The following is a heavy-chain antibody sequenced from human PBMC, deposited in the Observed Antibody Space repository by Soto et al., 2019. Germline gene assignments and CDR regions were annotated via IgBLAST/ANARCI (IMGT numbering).Heavy chain of an antibody. CDR3: ARPSIAVVGGDAFDI. V-gene: IGHV1-46*03. CDR2: INPSGGST. Sequence: ASVKVSCKASGYTFTSYYMHWVRQAPGQGLEWMGIINPSGGSTSYAQKFQGRVTMTTDTSTSTVYMELSSLRSEDTAVYYCARPSIAVVGGDAFDIWGQGTMVTVSS. J-gene: IGHJ3*02. D-gene: IGHD6-19*01. CDR1: GYTFTSYY.